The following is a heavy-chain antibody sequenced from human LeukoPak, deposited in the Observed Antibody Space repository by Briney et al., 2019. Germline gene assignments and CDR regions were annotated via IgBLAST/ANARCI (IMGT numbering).Heavy chain of an antibody. Sequence: SETLSLTCTVSGGSISSYYWSWIRQSPGKGLEWIGYIYYSGSTNYNPSLKSRVTISVDTSKNQFSLKLSSVTAADTAVYYCAREDFSRITGTNYFDYWGQGTLVTVSS. D-gene: IGHD1-20*01. J-gene: IGHJ4*02. V-gene: IGHV4-59*01. CDR2: IYYSGST. CDR1: GGSISSYY. CDR3: AREDFSRITGTNYFDY.